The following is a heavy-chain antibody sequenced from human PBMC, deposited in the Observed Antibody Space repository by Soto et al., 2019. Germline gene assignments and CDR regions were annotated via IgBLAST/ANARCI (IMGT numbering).Heavy chain of an antibody. Sequence: QVQLVESGGGVLEPGRSLRLSCAASGFTFSSYGMHWVRQAPGKGLVWVAVIWYDGSNKYYADSVKGRFTISRDNSKNTLYLQMNSLRGEDTAVYYCAREGEQYYFDYWGQGTLVTVSS. CDR3: AREGEQYYFDY. CDR1: GFTFSSYG. J-gene: IGHJ4*02. D-gene: IGHD3-16*01. CDR2: IWYDGSNK. V-gene: IGHV3-33*01.